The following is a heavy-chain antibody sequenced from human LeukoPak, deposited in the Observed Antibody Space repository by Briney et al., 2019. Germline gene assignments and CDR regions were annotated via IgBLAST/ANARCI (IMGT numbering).Heavy chain of an antibody. J-gene: IGHJ4*02. CDR2: ITGSGGNT. V-gene: IGHV3-23*01. D-gene: IGHD3-9*01. Sequence: GGYLRLSCAASGFTFSNYAMSWVRQAPGKGLEWVSAITGSGGNTYYADSVKGRFTISRDNSKNTVFLQMNSLRAEDTAVYYCAKWGDYDVLTGYYVSDYWGQGTLVTVSS. CDR1: GFTFSNYA. CDR3: AKWGDYDVLTGYYVSDY.